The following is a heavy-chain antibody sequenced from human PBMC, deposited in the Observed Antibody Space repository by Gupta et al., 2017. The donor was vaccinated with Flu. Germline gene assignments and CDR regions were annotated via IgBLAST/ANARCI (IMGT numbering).Heavy chain of an antibody. CDR1: GFTFSRYW. CDR2: IKEEGSEK. V-gene: IGHV3-7*01. CDR3: ARGPHRAADGAH. Sequence: EVQLVESGGGLVQPGGSLRLSCAASGFTFSRYWMGWVLLVSGKGLEWLANIKEEGSEKYYADSVKGRLTISGENAKRSLDLKRNSLRADDTAVDYGARGPHRAADGAHWGQGTLVTVSS. D-gene: IGHD6-13*01. J-gene: IGHJ4*02.